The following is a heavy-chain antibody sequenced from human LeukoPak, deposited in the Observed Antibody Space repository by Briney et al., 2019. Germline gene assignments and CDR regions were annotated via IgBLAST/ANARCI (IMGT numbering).Heavy chain of an antibody. V-gene: IGHV3-7*01. CDR2: IKEDGSEK. D-gene: IGHD2-8*01. Sequence: PGGSLRLSCAASGFSFSKLWMSWVRQAPGKGLQWVADIKEDGSEKNYADSVKGRFTISRDNAKNSLYLQMNSLRAEDTAVYYCARHLHGVITLDYWGQGTLVTVSS. CDR3: ARHLHGVITLDY. CDR1: GFSFSKLW. J-gene: IGHJ4*02.